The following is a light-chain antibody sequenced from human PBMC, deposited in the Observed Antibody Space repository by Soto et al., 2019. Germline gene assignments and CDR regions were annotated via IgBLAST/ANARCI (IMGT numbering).Light chain of an antibody. J-gene: IGKJ1*01. V-gene: IGKV1-5*03. CDR2: KAS. Sequence: DIQMTQSPSTLSASVGDRVTITCRASQSISSSLAWYQQKPGKAPKLLIYKASSLESGVPSRFSGSGSGTEYTLTISSVQPDDFVTYYCQQYNSYWTFGQGIKVEIK. CDR3: QQYNSYWT. CDR1: QSISSS.